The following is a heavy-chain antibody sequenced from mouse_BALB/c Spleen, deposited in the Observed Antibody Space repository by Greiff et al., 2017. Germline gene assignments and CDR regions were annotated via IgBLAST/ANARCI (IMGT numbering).Heavy chain of an antibody. CDR2: ISSGSSTI. V-gene: IGHV5-17*02. J-gene: IGHJ3*01. D-gene: IGHD2-10*01. CDR1: GFTFSSFG. Sequence: EVKLMESGGGLVQPGGSRKLSCAASGFTFSSFGMHWVRQAPEKGLEWVAYISSGSSTIYYADTVKGRFTISRDNPKNTLFLQMTSLRSEDTAMYYCARSAYYGNLAWFAYWGQGTLVTVSA. CDR3: ARSAYYGNLAWFAY.